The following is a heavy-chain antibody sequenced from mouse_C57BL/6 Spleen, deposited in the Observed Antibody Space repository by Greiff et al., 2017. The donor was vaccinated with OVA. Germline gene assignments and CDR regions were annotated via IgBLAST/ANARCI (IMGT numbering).Heavy chain of an antibody. CDR1: GYAFSSYW. Sequence: VKLQESGAELVKPGASVKISCKASGYAFSSYWMNWVKQRPGKGLEWIGQIYPGDGDTNYNGKFKGKATLTADKSSSTAYMQLSSLTSEDSAVYFCARGGYGIPFDYWGQGTTLTVSS. CDR3: ARGGYGIPFDY. V-gene: IGHV1-80*01. D-gene: IGHD2-10*02. J-gene: IGHJ2*01. CDR2: IYPGDGDT.